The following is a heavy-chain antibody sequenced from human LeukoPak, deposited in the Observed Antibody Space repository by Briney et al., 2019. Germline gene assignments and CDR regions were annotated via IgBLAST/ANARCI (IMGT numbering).Heavy chain of an antibody. CDR2: ISGSGGST. CDR3: AKFRSSSSWDYHYDMDV. Sequence: GGSLRLSCAASGFTFSSYAMSWVRQAPGKGLEWVSTISGSGGSTYYADSVKGRFTISRDNSKNTLYLQMNGLRAEDTAVYYCAKFRSSSSWDYHYDMDVWGQGTTVTVSS. V-gene: IGHV3-23*01. CDR1: GFTFSSYA. D-gene: IGHD6-13*01. J-gene: IGHJ6*02.